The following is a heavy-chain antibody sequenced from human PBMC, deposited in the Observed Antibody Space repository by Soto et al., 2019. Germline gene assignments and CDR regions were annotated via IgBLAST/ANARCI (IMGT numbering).Heavy chain of an antibody. D-gene: IGHD2-8*01. V-gene: IGHV3-49*03. CDR2: IRSKAYGGTT. CDR3: TEVRADGVEMAYFDY. J-gene: IGHJ4*02. Sequence: GGSLRLSCTASGFTFGDYAMSWFRQAPGKGLEWVGFIRSKAYGGTTEYAASVKGRFTISRDDSKSIAYLQMNSLKTEDTSVYYCTEVRADGVEMAYFDYWGEGT. CDR1: GFTFGDYA.